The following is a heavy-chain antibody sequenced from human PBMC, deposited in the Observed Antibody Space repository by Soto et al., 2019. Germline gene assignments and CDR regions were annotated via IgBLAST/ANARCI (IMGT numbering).Heavy chain of an antibody. CDR2: INPSGGST. J-gene: IGHJ3*02. CDR1: GYTFTSYY. Sequence: DSVKVSCKASGYTFTSYYMHWVRQAPGQGLEWMGIINPSGGSTSYAQKFQGRVTMTRDTSTSTVYMELSSLRSEDTAVYYCARNYYDSSGFGAFDIWGQGTMVTVSS. V-gene: IGHV1-46*01. D-gene: IGHD3-22*01. CDR3: ARNYYDSSGFGAFDI.